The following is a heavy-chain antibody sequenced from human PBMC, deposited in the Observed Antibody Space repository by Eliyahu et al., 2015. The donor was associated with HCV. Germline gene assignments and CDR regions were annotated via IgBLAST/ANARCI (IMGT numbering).Heavy chain of an antibody. CDR3: VKDPRRKGFGESFDY. Sequence: EVQLVESGGGLVQPGGSLRLSCSASGFTFSSYAMHWVRQAPGKGXEYVSAISSNGGSTYYADSVKGRFTISRDNSKNTLYLQMSSLRAEDTAVYYCVKDPRRKGFGESFDYWGQGTLVTVSS. CDR1: GFTFSSYA. D-gene: IGHD3-10*01. J-gene: IGHJ4*02. CDR2: ISSNGGST. V-gene: IGHV3-64D*08.